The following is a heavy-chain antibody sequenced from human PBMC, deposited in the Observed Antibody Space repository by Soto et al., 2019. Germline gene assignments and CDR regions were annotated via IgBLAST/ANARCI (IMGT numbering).Heavy chain of an antibody. CDR3: ARDRDSSGWLYYYYGMDV. J-gene: IGHJ6*02. V-gene: IGHV3-48*02. Sequence: VWSLGLSCAASGFTFSSYSMNWVRQAPGKGLEWVSYISSSSSTIYYADSVKGRFTISRDNAKNSLYLQMNSLRDEDAAVYYCARDRDSSGWLYYYYGMDVWGQGTTVTVSS. D-gene: IGHD6-19*01. CDR1: GFTFSSYS. CDR2: ISSSSSTI.